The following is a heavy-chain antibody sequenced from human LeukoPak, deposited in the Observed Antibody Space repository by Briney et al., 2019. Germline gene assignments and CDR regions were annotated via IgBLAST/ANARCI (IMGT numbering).Heavy chain of an antibody. J-gene: IGHJ3*02. Sequence: GGSLRLSCAASGFTFSSYAMSWVRQAPGKGLEWVSAISGSGGSTYYADSVKGRFTISRDNSKNTLYLQMNSLRAEDTAVYYCAKSGDSSGYYYDAFNIWGQGTMVTVSS. CDR1: GFTFSSYA. D-gene: IGHD3-22*01. CDR3: AKSGDSSGYYYDAFNI. CDR2: ISGSGGST. V-gene: IGHV3-23*01.